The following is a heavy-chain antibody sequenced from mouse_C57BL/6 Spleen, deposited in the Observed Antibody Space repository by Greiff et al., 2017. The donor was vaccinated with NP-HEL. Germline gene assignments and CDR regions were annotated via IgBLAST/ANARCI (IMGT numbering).Heavy chain of an antibody. CDR2: INPYNGDT. V-gene: IGHV1-20*01. Sequence: EVQLQQSGPELVKPGDSVKISCKASGYSFTGYFMNWVMQSHGKSLEWIGRINPYNGDTFYNQKFKGKATLTVDKSSSTAHMELRSLTSEDSAVYYGARSSGNYKDYYAMDYWGQGTSVTVSS. CDR1: GYSFTGYF. CDR3: ARSSGNYKDYYAMDY. D-gene: IGHD2-1*01. J-gene: IGHJ4*01.